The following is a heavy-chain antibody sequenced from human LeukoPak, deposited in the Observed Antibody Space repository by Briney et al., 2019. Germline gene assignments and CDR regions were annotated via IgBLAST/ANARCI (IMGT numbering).Heavy chain of an antibody. D-gene: IGHD2-2*01. Sequence: VASVKVSCKASGYTFTSYDINWVRQAPGQGLEWMGWMNPNSGNTGYAQKFQGRVTMTRNTSISTAYMELSSLRSEDTAVYYCARGATLNIVVVPAANDYWGQGTLVTVSS. V-gene: IGHV1-8*01. J-gene: IGHJ4*02. CDR3: ARGATLNIVVVPAANDY. CDR1: GYTFTSYD. CDR2: MNPNSGNT.